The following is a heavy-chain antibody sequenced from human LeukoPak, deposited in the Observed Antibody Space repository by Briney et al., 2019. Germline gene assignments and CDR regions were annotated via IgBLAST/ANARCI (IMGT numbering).Heavy chain of an antibody. CDR2: FDPEEAKM. CDR1: GNSLSELS. CDR3: TTRIGDFWSGFVN. J-gene: IGHJ4*02. V-gene: IGHV1-24*01. D-gene: IGHD3-3*01. Sequence: ASVKVSCKVSGNSLSELSIQWVRQAPGKGLECMGGFDPEEAKMVYAQNFQGRVTMTEDTSTQTAYMELSGLTSDDTAVYYCTTRIGDFWSGFVNWGQGTLVTVSS.